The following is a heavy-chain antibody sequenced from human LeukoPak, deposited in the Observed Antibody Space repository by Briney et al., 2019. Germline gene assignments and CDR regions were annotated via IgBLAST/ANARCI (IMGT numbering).Heavy chain of an antibody. CDR1: GGSISSGGYS. J-gene: IGHJ4*02. CDR2: IYHSGST. D-gene: IGHD4-17*01. Sequence: SETLSLTCAVSGGSISSGGYSWSWIRQPPGKGLEWIGYIYHSGSTYYNPSLKSRVTISVDRSKNQFSLKLSSVTAADTVVYYCAPGPNDFGDYHFDYWGQGTLVTVSP. CDR3: APGPNDFGDYHFDY. V-gene: IGHV4-30-2*01.